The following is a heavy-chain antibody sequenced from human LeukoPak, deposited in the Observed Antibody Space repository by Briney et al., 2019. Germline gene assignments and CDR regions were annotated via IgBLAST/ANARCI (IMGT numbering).Heavy chain of an antibody. CDR3: TVAGPTGIDY. CDR2: IKSKTDGGTT. D-gene: IGHD6-19*01. J-gene: IGHJ4*02. V-gene: IGHV3-15*01. CDR1: GFTFSDYD. Sequence: TGGSLRLSCAASGFTFSDYDMSWIRQAPGKGLEWVGRIKSKTDGGTTDYAAPVKGRFTISRDDSKNTLYLQMNSLKTEDTAVYYCTVAGPTGIDYWGQGTLVTVSS.